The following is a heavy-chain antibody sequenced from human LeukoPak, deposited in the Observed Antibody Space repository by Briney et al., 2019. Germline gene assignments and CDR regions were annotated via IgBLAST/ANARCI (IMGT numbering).Heavy chain of an antibody. CDR1: GLTFSVCA. CDR2: ISPSGDGT. V-gene: IGHV3-23*01. D-gene: IGHD3-22*01. J-gene: IGHJ4*02. CDR3: AVSMIPSFDY. Sequence: GGSLRLSCAASGLTFSVCAMSWVRQAPGKGLEWVSSISPSGDGTFYADSVRGRFTISRDNSRNTLWLQMNSLRADDTAVYYCAVSMIPSFDYWGQGTLLTVSS.